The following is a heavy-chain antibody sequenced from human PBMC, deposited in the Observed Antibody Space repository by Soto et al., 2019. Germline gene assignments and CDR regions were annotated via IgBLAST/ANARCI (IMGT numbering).Heavy chain of an antibody. CDR2: IYYSGST. CDR3: ARVVVVPAATPFDY. J-gene: IGHJ4*02. D-gene: IGHD2-2*01. CDR1: GGSISSSSYY. V-gene: IGHV4-39*01. Sequence: SETLSLTCTVSGGSISSSSYYWGWIRQPPGKGLEWIGSIYYSGSTYYNPSLKSRVTISVDTSKNQFSLKLSSVTAADTAVYYCARVVVVPAATPFDYWGQVTLVTVSS.